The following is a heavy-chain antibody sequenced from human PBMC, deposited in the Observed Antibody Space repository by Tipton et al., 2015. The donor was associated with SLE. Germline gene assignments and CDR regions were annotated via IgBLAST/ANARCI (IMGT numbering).Heavy chain of an antibody. CDR2: LYYSGNT. CDR1: GGSIRNSSYY. J-gene: IGHJ4*01. CDR3: ATQMSPGLSQGLDY. D-gene: IGHD5-24*01. Sequence: TLSLTCTVSGGSIRNSSYYWGWIRQHPGKGLEWIGSLYYSGNTYYNPTLKSRVTISGDTSKNQFSLKLSSVTAADTAVYYCATQMSPGLSQGLDYWGPGTLVIVSS. V-gene: IGHV4-39*07.